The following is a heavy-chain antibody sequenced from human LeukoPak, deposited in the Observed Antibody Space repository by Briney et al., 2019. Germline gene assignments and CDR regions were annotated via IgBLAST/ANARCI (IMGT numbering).Heavy chain of an antibody. J-gene: IGHJ4*02. D-gene: IGHD6-19*01. CDR1: GGSINSYY. V-gene: IGHV4-59*01. CDR2: IYYSGST. CDR3: ARGIAVAGTFGFDY. Sequence: SETLSLTCTVSGGSINSYYWSWIRQPPGKGLEWIGSIYYSGSTSYNPSLKSRVTISVDTSKNQFSLKLSSVTAADTAVYYCARGIAVAGTFGFDYWGQGTLVTVSS.